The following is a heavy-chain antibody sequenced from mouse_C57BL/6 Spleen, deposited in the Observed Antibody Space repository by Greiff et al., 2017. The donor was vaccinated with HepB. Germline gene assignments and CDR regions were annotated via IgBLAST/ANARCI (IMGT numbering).Heavy chain of an antibody. CDR1: GFNIKDDY. V-gene: IGHV14-4*01. D-gene: IGHD4-1*01. J-gene: IGHJ3*01. CDR3: TTGGTGKEAWFAY. Sequence: EVKLVDSGAELVRPGASVKLSCTASGFNIKDDYMHWVKQRPEQGLEWIGWIDPENGDTEYASKFQGKATITADTSSNTAYLQLSSLTSEDTAVYYCTTGGTGKEAWFAYWGQGTLVTVSA. CDR2: IDPENGDT.